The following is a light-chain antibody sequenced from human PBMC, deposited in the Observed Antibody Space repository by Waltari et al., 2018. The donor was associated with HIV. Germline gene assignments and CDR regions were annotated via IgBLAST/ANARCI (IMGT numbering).Light chain of an antibody. J-gene: IGKJ4*01. Sequence: DIVMTQSPATLSVSQGDSAPLSCRASQSVSTNLAWYQQIPGQAPRLLIYGASTRASGIPVRFSGSGSGTEFTLTISSLQSEDFAVYYCQQYNNWRRTFGGGTKVEIK. CDR1: QSVSTN. CDR3: QQYNNWRRT. CDR2: GAS. V-gene: IGKV3-15*01.